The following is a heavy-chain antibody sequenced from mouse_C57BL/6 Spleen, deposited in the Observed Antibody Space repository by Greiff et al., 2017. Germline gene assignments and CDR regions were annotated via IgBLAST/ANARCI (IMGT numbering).Heavy chain of an antibody. Sequence: EVQLVESGGGLVKPGGSLKLSCAASGFTFSDYGMHWVRQAPEKGLEWVAYISSGSSTSYYADTVKGRFTISRDNAKNTLFLQMTSLRSEDTAMYYCARGTGTWYFDVWGTGTTVTVSS. V-gene: IGHV5-17*01. CDR2: ISSGSSTS. CDR3: ARGTGTWYFDV. D-gene: IGHD4-1*01. CDR1: GFTFSDYG. J-gene: IGHJ1*03.